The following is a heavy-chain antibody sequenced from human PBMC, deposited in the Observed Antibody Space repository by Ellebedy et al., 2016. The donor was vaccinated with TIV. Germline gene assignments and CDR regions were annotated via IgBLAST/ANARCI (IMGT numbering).Heavy chain of an antibody. V-gene: IGHV1-8*02. CDR3: ARGGTTGEKNWFDP. CDR1: GYSFATYG. CDR2: MNPDSGKT. Sequence: AASVKVSCKASGYSFATYGVTWVRQASGQGLEWMGWMNPDSGKTGCAQKFQGRVTMTRNTSISTAYLEVNSLTSEDTAGYYCARGGTTGEKNWFDPWGQGTLVIVSS. D-gene: IGHD1-1*01. J-gene: IGHJ5*02.